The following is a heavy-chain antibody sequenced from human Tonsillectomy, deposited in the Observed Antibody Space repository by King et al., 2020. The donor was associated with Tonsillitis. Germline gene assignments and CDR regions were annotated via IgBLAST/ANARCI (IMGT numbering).Heavy chain of an antibody. V-gene: IGHV1-69*01. CDR2: IIPIFAAS. Sequence: VQLVESGGEVKKPGSSVKVSCKASGGAFSTYTISWVRLAPGQGLEWMGGIIPIFAASNYAQKFQGRVTFTADESSSTAYMELSSLKSEDTAVYYCARDFYQQLVHWGQGTLVTVSS. CDR1: GGAFSTYT. J-gene: IGHJ4*02. CDR3: ARDFYQQLVH. D-gene: IGHD6-13*01.